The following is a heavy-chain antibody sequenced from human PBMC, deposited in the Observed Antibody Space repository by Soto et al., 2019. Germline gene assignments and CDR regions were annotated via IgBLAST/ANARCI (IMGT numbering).Heavy chain of an antibody. CDR3: ARDPPDFNSGFDS. V-gene: IGHV6-1*01. Sequence: PSPTLSLTCAICGDSVSNNGATWNWIRQSPSRGLEWLGRAYYRSRWQYDYATSVRSRITIIPDTSKNQFSLQLTSVTPEDTAVYYCARDPPDFNSGFDSWGQGSLVTVSS. J-gene: IGHJ4*02. D-gene: IGHD1-26*01. CDR1: GDSVSNNGAT. CDR2: AYYRSRWQY.